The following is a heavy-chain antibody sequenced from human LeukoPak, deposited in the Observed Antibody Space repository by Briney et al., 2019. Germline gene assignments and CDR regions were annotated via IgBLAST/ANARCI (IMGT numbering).Heavy chain of an antibody. CDR2: INHSGST. CDR1: VGSLSGYY. D-gene: IGHD2-2*01. Sequence: PSETLSLTCAVYVGSLSGYYSSCSRQPPGRGVEWSGEINHSGSTNYNPSLKSRVTIPVDKSKKQFSLKLNSVTAADTAGYYCARGPPLHCISTRCPTVDYWGEGALVTVSS. J-gene: IGHJ4*02. CDR3: ARGPPLHCISTRCPTVDY. V-gene: IGHV4-34*01.